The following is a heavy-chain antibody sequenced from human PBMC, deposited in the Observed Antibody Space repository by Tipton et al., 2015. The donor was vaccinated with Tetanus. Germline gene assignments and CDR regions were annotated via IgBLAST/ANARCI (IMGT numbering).Heavy chain of an antibody. Sequence: TLSLTCTVSGGSISSYYWSWIRQPPGKGLEWIGYICYSGSTNYNPSLKSRVTISVDTSKNQFSLKLSSVTAADTAVYYCARDRGVTSPFGSYYYGMDVWGQGTTVTVSS. CDR1: GGSISSYY. D-gene: IGHD2-21*02. CDR2: ICYSGST. V-gene: IGHV4-59*01. CDR3: ARDRGVTSPFGSYYYGMDV. J-gene: IGHJ6*02.